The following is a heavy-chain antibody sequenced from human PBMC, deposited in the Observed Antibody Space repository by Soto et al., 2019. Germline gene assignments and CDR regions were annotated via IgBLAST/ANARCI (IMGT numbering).Heavy chain of an antibody. V-gene: IGHV3-30-3*01. CDR3: ARDGWVIQLWLFYFDY. D-gene: IGHD5-18*01. Sequence: GGSLRLSCAASGFTFSSYAMHWVRQAPGKGLEWVAVISYDGSNKYYADSVKGRFTISRDNSKNTLYLQMNSLRAEDTAVYYCARDGWVIQLWLFYFDYWGQGTLVTVSS. CDR2: ISYDGSNK. CDR1: GFTFSSYA. J-gene: IGHJ4*02.